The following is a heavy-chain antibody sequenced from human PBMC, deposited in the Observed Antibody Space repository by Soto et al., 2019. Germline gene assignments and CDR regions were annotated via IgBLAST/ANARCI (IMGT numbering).Heavy chain of an antibody. J-gene: IGHJ4*02. CDR2: NSDGGDLI. V-gene: IGHV3-23*01. D-gene: IGHD2-8*01. Sequence: ESGGGLVQPGGALRVSCAASGFPFSNHAMSWVRQAPGKGLEWGSGNSDGGDLIYYADSVKGRFSMSRDNSENMLYLQKTNLKAEDTAIYFCAKGQGTGLDAKNFDFWGQGTLVTVS. CDR3: AKGQGTGLDAKNFDF. CDR1: GFPFSNHA.